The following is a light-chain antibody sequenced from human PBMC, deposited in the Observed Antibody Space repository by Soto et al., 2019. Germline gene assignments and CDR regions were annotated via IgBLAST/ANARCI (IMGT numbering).Light chain of an antibody. CDR1: QNVLYKSNNENY. CDR2: WAS. CDR3: QQYXNTPPYT. Sequence: DIVMTQSPDSLAVSLGERAXINCXXSQNVLYKSNNENYLAWYQQKPGQPPKLLIYWASTRKSGVPDRFSGSGSGTDFTLTISSLQAEDVAVYYXQQYXNTPPYTFGQGTKLEI. V-gene: IGKV4-1*01. J-gene: IGKJ2*01.